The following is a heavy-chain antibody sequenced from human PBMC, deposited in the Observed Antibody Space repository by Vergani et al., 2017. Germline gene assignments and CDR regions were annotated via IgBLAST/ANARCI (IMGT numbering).Heavy chain of an antibody. J-gene: IGHJ6*03. CDR3: TTAPTYYDFGSGYYSYYYYYMDV. Sequence: EVQLVESGGGLVKPGGSLRLSCAASGFTFSNAWMSWVRQAPGKGLEWVGRIKSKTDGGTTDYAAPVKGRFTISRDDSKNTLYLQMNSLKTEDTAVYYCTTAPTYYDFGSGYYSYYYYYMDVWGKGTTVTVSS. CDR1: GFTFSNAW. D-gene: IGHD3-3*01. CDR2: IKSKTDGGTT. V-gene: IGHV3-15*01.